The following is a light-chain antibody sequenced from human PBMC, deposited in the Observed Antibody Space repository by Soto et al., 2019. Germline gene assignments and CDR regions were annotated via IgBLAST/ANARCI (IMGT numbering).Light chain of an antibody. Sequence: EIVMTQSPATLSVSPGERVTLSCRASQSVTSNLAWYQQKPGQAPILLIFGASTRATGLPARFSGSGSGTEFTLTITSLRSEDFAVYYCQQYGTSPLTFGGGTKVDIK. CDR3: QQYGTSPLT. CDR2: GAS. CDR1: QSVTSN. V-gene: IGKV3-15*01. J-gene: IGKJ4*01.